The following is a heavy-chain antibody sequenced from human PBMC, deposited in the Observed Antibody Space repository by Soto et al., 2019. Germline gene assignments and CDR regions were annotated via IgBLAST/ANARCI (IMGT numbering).Heavy chain of an antibody. CDR2: IIPILGIA. D-gene: IGHD2-21*02. CDR3: ARDRAYCGGDCYPEFDP. V-gene: IGHV1-69*08. J-gene: IGHJ5*02. Sequence: QVQLVQSGAEVKKPGSSVKVSCKASGGTFSSYTISWVRQAPGQGLEWMGRIIPILGIANYAQKFQGRVTITSDKSTSPAYMELSSPRSEDTAVYYCARDRAYCGGDCYPEFDPWGQGTLVTVSS. CDR1: GGTFSSYT.